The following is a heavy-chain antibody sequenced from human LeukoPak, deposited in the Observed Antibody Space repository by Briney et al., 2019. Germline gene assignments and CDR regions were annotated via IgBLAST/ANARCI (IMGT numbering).Heavy chain of an antibody. CDR2: IYYSGRT. Sequence: SETLSLTCTVSGGSISSYYWSWIRQPPGKGLEWIGYIYYSGRTNYNPSLKSRVTISVDTSKNQFSLKLSSVTAADTAVYYCARDRKQWLVPYYYYYGMDVWGQGTTVTVSS. CDR3: ARDRKQWLVPYYYYYGMDV. J-gene: IGHJ6*02. D-gene: IGHD6-19*01. V-gene: IGHV4-59*01. CDR1: GGSISSYY.